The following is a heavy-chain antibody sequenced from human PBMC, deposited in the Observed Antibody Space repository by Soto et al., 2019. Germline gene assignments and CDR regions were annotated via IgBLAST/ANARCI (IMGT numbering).Heavy chain of an antibody. CDR2: ILYDGSNK. D-gene: IGHD2-2*01. CDR3: AREKRPAALAAFDI. Sequence: GWSLRLSCAASGLTFSSYGRLWVRQAAGKGLEWVAVILYDGSNKYYADSVKGQFTISRDNSKKTMYLQMNSVRAEDTAVYYCAREKRPAALAAFDIWGQVTMLTVS. J-gene: IGHJ3*02. V-gene: IGHV3-33*01. CDR1: GLTFSSYG.